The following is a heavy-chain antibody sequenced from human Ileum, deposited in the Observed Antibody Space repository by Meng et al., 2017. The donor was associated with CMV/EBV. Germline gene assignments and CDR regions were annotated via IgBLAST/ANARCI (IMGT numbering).Heavy chain of an antibody. J-gene: IGHJ4*02. CDR2: IYYSGST. D-gene: IGHD3-3*01. CDR3: ARGSYYDFWSGVSSGPLVDY. V-gene: IGHV4-31*02. Sequence: SGGYYWSWIRQHPGKRLEWIGYIYYSGSTYYNPSLKSRVTISVDTSKNQFSLKLSSVTAADTAVYYCARGSYYDFWSGVSSGPLVDYWGQGTLVTVSS. CDR1: SGGYY.